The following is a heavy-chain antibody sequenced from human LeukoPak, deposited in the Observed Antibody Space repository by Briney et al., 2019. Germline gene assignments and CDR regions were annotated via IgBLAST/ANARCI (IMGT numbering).Heavy chain of an antibody. Sequence: KSSETLSLTCTGSGGSIRSSSYYWGWLRQSPGKGLELIGSIYYSGSTYYNPSLKSRVTISVDTPKNQFSLKLSSVTAADTAVYYCARHMGVFWPTFGGVPSFHYWGQGTLVTVSS. D-gene: IGHD3-16*01. V-gene: IGHV4-39*01. CDR1: GGSIRSSSYY. J-gene: IGHJ4*02. CDR3: ARHMGVFWPTFGGVPSFHY. CDR2: IYYSGST.